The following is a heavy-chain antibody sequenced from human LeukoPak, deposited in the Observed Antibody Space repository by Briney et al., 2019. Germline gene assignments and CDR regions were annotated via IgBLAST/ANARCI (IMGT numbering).Heavy chain of an antibody. V-gene: IGHV3-7*03. D-gene: IGHD6-13*01. CDR1: RFTFSSYW. J-gene: IGHJ4*02. Sequence: GGSLRLSCAASRFTFSSYWMSWVRQAPGKGLEWVANRKQDGSEKYYVDSVKGRFTISRDNAKNSLYLQMNSLRAEDTALYYCAKVATGYSSSWYVGWGQGTLVTVSS. CDR3: AKVATGYSSSWYVG. CDR2: RKQDGSEK.